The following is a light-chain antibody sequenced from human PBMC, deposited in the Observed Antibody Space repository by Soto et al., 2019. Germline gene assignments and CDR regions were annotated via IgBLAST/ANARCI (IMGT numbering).Light chain of an antibody. CDR2: KDT. Sequence: SYELPQPPSVSVSPGQTARITCSGDALPKQNAYWYQRRPGQAPVLVIYKDTERPSGIPERFSGSRSGTTVTLTISGVQAEDEADYFCQSADSGGTYWVFGGGTKLTVL. CDR3: QSADSGGTYWV. CDR1: ALPKQN. J-gene: IGLJ3*02. V-gene: IGLV3-25*03.